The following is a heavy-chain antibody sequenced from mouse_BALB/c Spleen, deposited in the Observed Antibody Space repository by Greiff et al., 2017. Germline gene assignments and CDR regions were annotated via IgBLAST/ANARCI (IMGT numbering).Heavy chain of an antibody. V-gene: IGHV5-17*02. Sequence: EVKVVESGGGLVQPGGSRKLSCAASGFTFSSFGMHWVRQAPEKGLEWVAYISSGSSTIYYADTVKGRFTISSDNAKNTRFLQMTSLRSEDTAMYYCGRELTGTWSYAMDYWGQGTSVTVSS. CDR3: GRELTGTWSYAMDY. CDR1: GFTFSSFG. J-gene: IGHJ4*01. D-gene: IGHD4-1*01. CDR2: ISSGSSTI.